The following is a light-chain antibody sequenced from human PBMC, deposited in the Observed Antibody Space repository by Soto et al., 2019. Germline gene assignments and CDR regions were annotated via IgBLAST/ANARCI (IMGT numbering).Light chain of an antibody. CDR3: QRYDGY. J-gene: IGKJ2*01. CDR1: QTMSTW. Sequence: DSQMPQSPSTLSASVGDRVTITCRASQTMSTWLAWYQQKPGKAPKLLIYDASSLRSGVPSRFSGSGSGTEFTLTINSLQPDDFATYYCQRYDGYFGQGTKLEIK. CDR2: DAS. V-gene: IGKV1-5*01.